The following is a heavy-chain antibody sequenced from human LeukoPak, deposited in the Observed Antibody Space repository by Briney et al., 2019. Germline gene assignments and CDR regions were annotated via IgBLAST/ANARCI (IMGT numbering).Heavy chain of an antibody. D-gene: IGHD1-1*01. J-gene: IGHJ4*02. V-gene: IGHV4-34*01. CDR3: ARRTSTHLDY. CDR1: GGSISSYY. CDR2: INHSGST. Sequence: PSETLSLTCTVSGGSISSYYWSWIRQPPGKGLEWIGEINHSGSTNYNPSLKSRVTISVDTSKNQFSLKLSSVTAADTAVYYCARRTSTHLDYWGQGTLVTVSS.